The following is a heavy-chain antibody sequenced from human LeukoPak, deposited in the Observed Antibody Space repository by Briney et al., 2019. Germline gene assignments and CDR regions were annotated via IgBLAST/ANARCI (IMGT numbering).Heavy chain of an antibody. CDR2: IYPSGTT. J-gene: IGHJ6*02. CDR1: DVSISSYY. Sequence: SETLSLTCTVSDVSISSYYWSWIRQPAGKGLEWIGRIYPSGTTNYNPSLKSRVTMSVDTSKNQFSLKLSSVTAAGTAVYYCARDAAVRDYYYGMDVWGQGTTVTVSS. CDR3: ARDAAVRDYYYGMDV. V-gene: IGHV4-4*07. D-gene: IGHD4-17*01.